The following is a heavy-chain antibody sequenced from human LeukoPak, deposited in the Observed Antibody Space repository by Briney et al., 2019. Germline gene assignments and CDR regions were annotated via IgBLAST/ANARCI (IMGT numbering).Heavy chain of an antibody. CDR2: ISGSSDST. D-gene: IGHD4-23*01. J-gene: IGHJ4*02. CDR3: AKGPRWTDY. V-gene: IGHV3-23*01. CDR1: GFTFSSYG. Sequence: PGGSLRLSCAASGFTFSSYGMSWVRQTPGKGLEWVSAISGSSDSTYYADSVKGRFTVSRDNSKNTLYLQMTSLRAEDTAVYYCAKGPRWTDYWGQGTLVTVSS.